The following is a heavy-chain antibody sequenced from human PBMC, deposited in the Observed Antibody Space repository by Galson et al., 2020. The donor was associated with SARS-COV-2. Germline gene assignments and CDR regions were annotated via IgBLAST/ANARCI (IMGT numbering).Heavy chain of an antibody. CDR1: GFTFSDHA. CDR3: ARDGQSSSGWAFDY. D-gene: IGHD6-19*01. Sequence: GGSLRLSCAASGFTFSDHAMHWVRQAPGKGLEWVAQIYFEGSEKYYGDSVKGRFTISRDSSKNTVYLQMNNLRADDTAVYYCARDGQSSSGWAFDYWGQGTLLTVSS. V-gene: IGHV3-33*01. CDR2: IYFEGSEK. J-gene: IGHJ4*02.